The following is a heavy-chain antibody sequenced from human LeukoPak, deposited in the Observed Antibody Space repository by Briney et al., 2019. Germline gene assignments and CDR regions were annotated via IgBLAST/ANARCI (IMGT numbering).Heavy chain of an antibody. CDR3: ARAPPYYYGSGRPTYYYGMDV. D-gene: IGHD3-10*01. CDR1: GGTFSSYA. Sequence: GSSVKVSCKASGGTFSSYAISWVRQAPGQGLEWMGRIIPILGIANYAQKFQGRVTITADKSTSTAYMELGSLRSEDTAVYYCARAPPYYYGSGRPTYYYGMDVWGQGTTVTVSS. V-gene: IGHV1-69*04. J-gene: IGHJ6*02. CDR2: IIPILGIA.